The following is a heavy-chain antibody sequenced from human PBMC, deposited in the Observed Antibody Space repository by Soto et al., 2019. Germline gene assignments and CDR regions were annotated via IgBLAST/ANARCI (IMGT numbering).Heavy chain of an antibody. CDR3: ARDRVTMILVNGMDV. V-gene: IGHV3-74*01. Sequence: EVQLVESGGGLVQPGGSLRLSCAASGFTFSSYWMHWVRQAPGKGLVWVSRINSDGSSTSYADSVKGRVTISRDNAKNTLYLQMISLRGEDTAVYYCARDRVTMILVNGMDVWGQGSTVTVSS. CDR2: INSDGSST. CDR1: GFTFSSYW. D-gene: IGHD3-22*01. J-gene: IGHJ6*02.